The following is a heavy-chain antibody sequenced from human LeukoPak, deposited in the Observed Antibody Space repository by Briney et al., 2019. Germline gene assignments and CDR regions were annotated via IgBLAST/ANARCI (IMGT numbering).Heavy chain of an antibody. V-gene: IGHV3-30*02. Sequence: GGSLRLSCAASGFTFSSYGMHWVRQPPGKGLEWVAFIRYDGSNKNHADSVKGRFTIFRDNSKNMLYLQMNSLRAEDTSVYYCAKDYGITGTGGAWLDPWGQGTLVTVSS. CDR3: AKDYGITGTGGAWLDP. J-gene: IGHJ5*02. CDR1: GFTFSSYG. D-gene: IGHD1-20*01. CDR2: IRYDGSNK.